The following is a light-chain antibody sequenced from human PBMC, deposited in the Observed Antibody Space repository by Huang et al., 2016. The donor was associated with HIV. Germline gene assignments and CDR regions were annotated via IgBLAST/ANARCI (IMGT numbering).Light chain of an antibody. CDR3: QQYNNWPPWT. CDR2: GAS. J-gene: IGKJ1*01. CDR1: QSVSSN. V-gene: IGKV3-15*01. Sequence: EIVMTQSPATLSVSPGERATLSCRASQSVSSNLAWYQQRPGQAPRRLIYGASTRATGIPGRFSGNGSGTEFTLTISSLQSEDFAVYYCQQYNNWPPWTFGQGTKVEIK.